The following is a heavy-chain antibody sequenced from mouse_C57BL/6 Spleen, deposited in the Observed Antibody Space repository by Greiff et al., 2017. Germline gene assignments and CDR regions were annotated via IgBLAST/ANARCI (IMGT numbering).Heavy chain of an antibody. Sequence: VQLQQSGPELVKPGASVKISCKASGYTFTDYYMNWVKQSHGKSLEWIGDINPNNGGTSYNQKFKGKATLTVDKSSSTAYMELRSLTSEDSAVYYCAYGNYMEYYFDYWGQGTTLTVSS. D-gene: IGHD2-1*01. CDR1: GYTFTDYY. V-gene: IGHV1-26*01. CDR3: AYGNYMEYYFDY. J-gene: IGHJ2*01. CDR2: INPNNGGT.